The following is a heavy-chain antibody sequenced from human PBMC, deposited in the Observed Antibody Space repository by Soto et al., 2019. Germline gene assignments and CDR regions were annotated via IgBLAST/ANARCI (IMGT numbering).Heavy chain of an antibody. J-gene: IGHJ6*02. CDR2: ISGSGGST. Sequence: GGSLRLSCAASGFTFSSYAMSWVRQAPGKGLEWVSAISGSGGSTYYADSVKGRFTISRDNSKNTLYLQMNSLRAEDTAVYYCAKPKYSGLYYYYGMDVWGQGTTVTVSS. V-gene: IGHV3-23*01. D-gene: IGHD3-10*01. CDR1: GFTFSSYA. CDR3: AKPKYSGLYYYYGMDV.